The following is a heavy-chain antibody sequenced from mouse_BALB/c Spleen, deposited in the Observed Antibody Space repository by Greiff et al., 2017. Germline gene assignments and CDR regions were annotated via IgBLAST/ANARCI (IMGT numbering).Heavy chain of an antibody. D-gene: IGHD1-1*01. CDR3: ARGYYYGSSSYYYAMDY. CDR2: IDTSDSYT. CDR1: GYTFTDYW. J-gene: IGHJ4*01. Sequence: VKLQQPGAELVMPGASVKMSCKASGYTFTDYWMHWVKQRPGQGLEWIGAIDTSDSYTSYNQKFKGKATLTVDESSSTAYMQLSSLTSEDSAVYYCARGYYYGSSSYYYAMDYWGQGTSVTVSS. V-gene: IGHV1-69*01.